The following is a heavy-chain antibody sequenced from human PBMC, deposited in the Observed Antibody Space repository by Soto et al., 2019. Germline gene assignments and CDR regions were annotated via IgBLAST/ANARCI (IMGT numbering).Heavy chain of an antibody. V-gene: IGHV4-59*01. Sequence: QVQLQESGPGLVKPSETLSLTCTVSGGSINNYYWSWIRQPPGKGLEWIGYIYYSGSTKYNPSLRSRVTISVDTSKNQFSLKLSSVTAADTAVYYCARSCPDYYDRRGNFCYYYGMDVWGQGTAVTVSS. CDR2: IYYSGST. D-gene: IGHD3-22*01. CDR3: ARSCPDYYDRRGNFCYYYGMDV. J-gene: IGHJ6*02. CDR1: GGSINNYY.